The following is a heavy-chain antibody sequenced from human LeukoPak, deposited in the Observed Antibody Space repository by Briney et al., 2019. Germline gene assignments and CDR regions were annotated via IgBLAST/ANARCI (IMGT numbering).Heavy chain of an antibody. CDR2: INPDGSGT. CDR1: GFTFRTYW. CDR3: TRDSDYSLGH. D-gene: IGHD4-17*01. Sequence: GGSLTLSCAASGFTFRTYWMDWVRQAAGKGLIWVARINPDGSGTDYADSVKGRFTISRDNAKNALYLQLNSLGAEDTAVYYCTRDSDYSLGHWGRGTLVTVSS. J-gene: IGHJ4*02. V-gene: IGHV3-74*01.